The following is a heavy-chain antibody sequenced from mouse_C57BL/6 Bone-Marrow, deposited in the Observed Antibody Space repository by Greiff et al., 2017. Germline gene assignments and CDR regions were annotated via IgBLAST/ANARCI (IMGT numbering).Heavy chain of an antibody. CDR3: AREGYDYGSTCFDY. V-gene: IGHV1-69*01. J-gene: IGHJ2*01. D-gene: IGHD1-1*01. CDR1: GYTFTSYW. Sequence: VQLQQPGAELVMPGASVKLSCKASGYTFTSYWMHWVKQRPGQGLEWIGEIDPSDSYTNYNQKFKGKSTLTVDKSSSTAYMQLSSLTSEDSAVYYCAREGYDYGSTCFDYWGQGTTLTVSS. CDR2: IDPSDSYT.